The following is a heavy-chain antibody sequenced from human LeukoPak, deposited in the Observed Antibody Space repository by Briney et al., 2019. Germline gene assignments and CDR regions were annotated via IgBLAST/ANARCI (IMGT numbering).Heavy chain of an antibody. CDR3: AKSSRDWFGATDYGLDV. CDR2: ISYDGSNK. J-gene: IGHJ6*04. V-gene: IGHV3-30*18. CDR1: GFTFSTYG. D-gene: IGHD3-10*01. Sequence: PGGSLRLSCEASGFTFSTYGIHWVRQAPGKGLEWVALISYDGSNKYYADSVKGRFTMSRDNSKNTLYVEMNSLRGEDTAVYYCAKSSRDWFGATDYGLDVWGKGTTVTVSS.